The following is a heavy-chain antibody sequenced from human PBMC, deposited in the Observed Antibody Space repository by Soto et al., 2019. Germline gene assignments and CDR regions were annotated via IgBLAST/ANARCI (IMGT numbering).Heavy chain of an antibody. V-gene: IGHV4-4*02. Sequence: SETLSLTCAVSGVSISSNKWWTWVRQPPGKGLEWIGEMHYSGSSNYKTSLKSRAIISIDKSKNQFSLKLSSVIAADTAVYFCLSWSDGSANFSTDYWGQGILVTVSS. CDR3: LSWSDGSANFSTDY. CDR1: GVSISSNKW. J-gene: IGHJ4*01. D-gene: IGHD3-10*01. CDR2: MHYSGSS.